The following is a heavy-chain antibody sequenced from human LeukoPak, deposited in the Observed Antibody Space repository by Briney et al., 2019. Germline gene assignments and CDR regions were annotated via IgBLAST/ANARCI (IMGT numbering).Heavy chain of an antibody. J-gene: IGHJ4*02. D-gene: IGHD1-26*01. CDR1: GFTFSSYE. CDR2: ISSSGSTI. CDR3: ARLLGSELPKDRFDY. V-gene: IGHV3-48*03. Sequence: PGGSLRLSCAASGFTFSSYEMNWVRQAPGKGLEWVSYISSSGSTIYYADSVKGRFTISRDNAKNSLYLQMNSLRAEDTAVYYCARLLGSELPKDRFDYWGQGTLVTVSS.